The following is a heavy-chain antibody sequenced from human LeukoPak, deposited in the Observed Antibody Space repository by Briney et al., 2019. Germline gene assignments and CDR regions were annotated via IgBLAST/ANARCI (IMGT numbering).Heavy chain of an antibody. CDR2: ISSSSSYI. Sequence: GGSLRLSCAASGFTFSSYSMNWVRQAPGKGLEWVSSISSSSSYIYYADSVKGRFTISRDNAKNSLYLQMNSLRAEDTAVYYCAKDILTLDAFDLWGQGTMVTVSS. V-gene: IGHV3-21*01. J-gene: IGHJ3*01. CDR1: GFTFSSYS. CDR3: AKDILTLDAFDL.